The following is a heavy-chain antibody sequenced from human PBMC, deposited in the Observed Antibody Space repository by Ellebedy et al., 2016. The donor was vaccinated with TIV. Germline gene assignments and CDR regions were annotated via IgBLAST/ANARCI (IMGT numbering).Heavy chain of an antibody. CDR3: VRDSLRLSSTG. CDR2: ISPGSTTI. V-gene: IGHV3-48*04. D-gene: IGHD2-2*01. Sequence: GGSLRLXCAASGFTFSDSTMIWVRQAPGKGLEWLSFISPGSTTIYYADSVKGRFTISRDNAKNSLFLQMNSLRVEDTAVYYCVRDSLRLSSTGWGQGTLVTVSS. CDR1: GFTFSDST. J-gene: IGHJ4*02.